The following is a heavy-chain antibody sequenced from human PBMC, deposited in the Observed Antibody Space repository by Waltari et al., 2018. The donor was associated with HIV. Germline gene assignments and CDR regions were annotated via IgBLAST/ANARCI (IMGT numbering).Heavy chain of an antibody. V-gene: IGHV4-30-2*01. Sequence: QLQLQESGSGLVKPSQTLSLTCAVSGGSISSGGYSWSWIRQPPGKGLEWIGYNYHSGSTYYNPSLKIRVTISVDRSKNQFSLKLSSVTAADTAVYYCARVSGNYESNWFDPWGQGTLVTVSS. CDR1: GGSISSGGYS. CDR3: ARVSGNYESNWFDP. J-gene: IGHJ5*02. D-gene: IGHD1-7*01. CDR2: NYHSGST.